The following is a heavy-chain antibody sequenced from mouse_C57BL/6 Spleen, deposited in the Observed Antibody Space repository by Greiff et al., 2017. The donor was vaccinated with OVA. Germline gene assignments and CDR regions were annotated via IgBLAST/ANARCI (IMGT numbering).Heavy chain of an antibody. Sequence: QVQLQQPGAELVMPGASVKLSCKASGYTFTSYWMHWVKQRPGQGLEWIGEIDPSDSYTNYNQKFKGKSTLTVDKSSSTAYMQLSSLTSEDSAVYYCARRGYGGRYGFAYWGQGTLVTVSA. J-gene: IGHJ3*01. CDR1: GYTFTSYW. D-gene: IGHD1-1*01. CDR2: IDPSDSYT. CDR3: ARRGYGGRYGFAY. V-gene: IGHV1-69*01.